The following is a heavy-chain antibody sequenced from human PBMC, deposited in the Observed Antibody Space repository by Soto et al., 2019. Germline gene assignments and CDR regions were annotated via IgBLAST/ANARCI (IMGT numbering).Heavy chain of an antibody. Sequence: VESVTISCKVSGYSFTNSWIGWVLQMPGKGLEWMGIIYPGDSDTRYSPSFQGQVTISADKSITTAYLQWSSLKASDTAMYYCARSRYDTSAYYPYYFDYWGQGTMVTVSS. J-gene: IGHJ4*02. V-gene: IGHV5-51*01. CDR2: IYPGDSDT. CDR1: GYSFTNSW. D-gene: IGHD3-22*01. CDR3: ARSRYDTSAYYPYYFDY.